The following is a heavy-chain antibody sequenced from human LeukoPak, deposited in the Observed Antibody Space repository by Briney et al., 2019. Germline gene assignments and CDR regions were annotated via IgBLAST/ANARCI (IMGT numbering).Heavy chain of an antibody. CDR3: ARDNYDSSGYYPFDY. CDR2: IYYSGST. J-gene: IGHJ4*02. CDR1: GGSISSYY. D-gene: IGHD3-22*01. V-gene: IGHV4-59*01. Sequence: PSETLSLTCSVSGGSISSYYWSWIRQPPGKGLEWIGYIYYSGSTNYNPSLKSRVTISVDTSKNQFSLKLSSVTAADTAVYYCARDNYDSSGYYPFDYWGQGTLVTVSS.